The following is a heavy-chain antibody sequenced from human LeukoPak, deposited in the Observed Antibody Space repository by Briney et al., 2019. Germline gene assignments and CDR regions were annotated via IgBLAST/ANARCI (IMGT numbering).Heavy chain of an antibody. Sequence: GGSLRLSCAASGFTFSSYAMHWVRQAPGKGLEWVAVISYDGSNKYYADSVKGRFTISRDNFKNTLYLQMNSLRAEDTAVYYCSYYYGMDVWGQGTTVTVSS. CDR2: ISYDGSNK. J-gene: IGHJ6*02. CDR1: GFTFSSYA. CDR3: SYYYGMDV. V-gene: IGHV3-30-3*01.